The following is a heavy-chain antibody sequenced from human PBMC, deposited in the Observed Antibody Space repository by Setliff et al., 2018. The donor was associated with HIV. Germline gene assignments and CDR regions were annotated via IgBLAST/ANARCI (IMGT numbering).Heavy chain of an antibody. CDR3: ARDPPGYGDSKDY. V-gene: IGHV4-61*01. CDR2: IYYSGST. Sequence: PSETLSLTCSVSGGSGGSGSYYWSWIRQSPGKGLEWLGCIYYSGSTTYNPSLRSRVTISIDTSKNQFSLNLRSVTAADTAVYYCARDPPGYGDSKDYWGQGKLVTVSS. CDR1: GGSGGSGSYY. D-gene: IGHD4-17*01. J-gene: IGHJ4*02.